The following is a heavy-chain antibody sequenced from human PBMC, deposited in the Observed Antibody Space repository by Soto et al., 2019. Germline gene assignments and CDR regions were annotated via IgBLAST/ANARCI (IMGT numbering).Heavy chain of an antibody. Sequence: ASVKVSCKASGYTFTSYGISWVRQAPGQGLEWTGWISAYNGNTNYAQKLQGRVTMTTDTSTSTAYMELRSLRSDDTAVYYCARDNRVDFWSGYYNYWGQGTLVTVSS. CDR3: ARDNRVDFWSGYYNY. CDR2: ISAYNGNT. CDR1: GYTFTSYG. J-gene: IGHJ4*02. D-gene: IGHD3-3*01. V-gene: IGHV1-18*01.